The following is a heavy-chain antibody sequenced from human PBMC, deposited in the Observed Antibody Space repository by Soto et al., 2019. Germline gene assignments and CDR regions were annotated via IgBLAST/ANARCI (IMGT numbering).Heavy chain of an antibody. Sequence: EVQLVESGGGLVKPGGSLRLSCAASGFTFNTYDMNWVRQAPGKGLEWVSSITTSSAYIYYADSLKGRITISRDNAKNSLFLQMNSLRAEDTDVYYWVRSGTARLLRHSWFDTWGQGTLVTVSS. CDR3: VRSGTARLLRHSWFDT. J-gene: IGHJ5*02. V-gene: IGHV3-21*01. D-gene: IGHD2-21*01. CDR1: GFTFNTYD. CDR2: ITTSSAYI.